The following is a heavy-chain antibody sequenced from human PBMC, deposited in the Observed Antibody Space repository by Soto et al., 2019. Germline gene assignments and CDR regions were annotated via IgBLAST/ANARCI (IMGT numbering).Heavy chain of an antibody. V-gene: IGHV1-18*01. D-gene: IGHD2-15*01. CDR1: GYTFSDFG. CDR3: AGEYLSGGSGYGVDY. CDR2: ISPYNGDT. Sequence: QVQLVQSGAEVKEPGASVKVSCKAAGYTFSDFGIRWVRQATGQGLECMGWISPYNGDTKYTRKLQCIFTMTTDSSTGTAYVERRSLRSGDTAVYYCAGEYLSGGSGYGVDYWGKGTLVTVSS. J-gene: IGHJ4*02.